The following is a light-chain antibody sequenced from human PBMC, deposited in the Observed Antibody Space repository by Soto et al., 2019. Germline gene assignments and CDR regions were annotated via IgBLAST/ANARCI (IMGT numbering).Light chain of an antibody. Sequence: EIVLTQSPATLSLSPGERATLSCRASQSVSNYLAWYQQKPGQAPRLLIYDASNRATGIPARFSGSGSGTAFTLTISSLQPEDFAVYYCQHRSNWYTFGQGTKLEIK. CDR2: DAS. CDR1: QSVSNY. V-gene: IGKV3-11*01. CDR3: QHRSNWYT. J-gene: IGKJ2*01.